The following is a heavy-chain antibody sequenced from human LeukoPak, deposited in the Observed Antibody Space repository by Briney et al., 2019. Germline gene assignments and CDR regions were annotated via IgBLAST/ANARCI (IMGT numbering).Heavy chain of an antibody. D-gene: IGHD3-3*01. J-gene: IGHJ5*02. Sequence: EASVKVSCTASGYTFTSYGISWVRQAPGQGREWMGWISAYNGNTNYAQKLQGRVTMTTDTSTSTAYMELRSLRSDDTAVYYCARDSGFLEWLPEFDPWGQGTLVTVSS. CDR1: GYTFTSYG. V-gene: IGHV1-18*01. CDR2: ISAYNGNT. CDR3: ARDSGFLEWLPEFDP.